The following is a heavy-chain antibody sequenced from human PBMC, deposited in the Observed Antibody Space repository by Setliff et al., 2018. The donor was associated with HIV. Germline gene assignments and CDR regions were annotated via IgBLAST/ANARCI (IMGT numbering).Heavy chain of an antibody. CDR3: ARQGDGYNLYHVYYFDY. Sequence: SETLSLTCTVSGGSINSYYWNWIRQSPGKGLEWIGYIGYNGDTSYNPSLNSRVTLSVDRSKNQFSLKLSSVSAADTAVYYCARQGDGYNLYHVYYFDYWGQGTLVTVS. CDR2: IGYNGDT. J-gene: IGHJ4*02. CDR1: GGSINSYY. D-gene: IGHD5-12*01. V-gene: IGHV4-59*01.